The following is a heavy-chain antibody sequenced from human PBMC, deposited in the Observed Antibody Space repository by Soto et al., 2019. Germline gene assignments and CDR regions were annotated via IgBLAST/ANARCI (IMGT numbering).Heavy chain of an antibody. CDR3: ARSGTYSGYDYIYFRL. D-gene: IGHD5-12*01. J-gene: IGHJ4*02. V-gene: IGHV4-59*01. CDR2: IYFSGST. Sequence: SETLSLTCTFSVDAISGYYWSCIRLAPGKGLEWIGYIYFSGSTKYSPSLKSRITMSLDTSKNQFSLTLTSVTAADTAVYYCARSGTYSGYDYIYFRLWRQGSLVSVSS. CDR1: VDAISGYY.